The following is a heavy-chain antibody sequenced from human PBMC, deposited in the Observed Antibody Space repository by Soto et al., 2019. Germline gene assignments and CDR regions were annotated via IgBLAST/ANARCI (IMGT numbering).Heavy chain of an antibody. D-gene: IGHD3-22*01. Sequence: EVQLLESGGGLVQPGGSLRLSCAASGFTFSSYAGSWVRQAPGKGLEWVSTISGSGGSTYYADSVKGRFTISRDNSKNTLYLQMNSLRAEDTAVYYCAKDGDYYDSSGYYRYWYFDLWGRGTLVTVSS. CDR1: GFTFSSYA. V-gene: IGHV3-23*01. CDR2: ISGSGGST. CDR3: AKDGDYYDSSGYYRYWYFDL. J-gene: IGHJ2*01.